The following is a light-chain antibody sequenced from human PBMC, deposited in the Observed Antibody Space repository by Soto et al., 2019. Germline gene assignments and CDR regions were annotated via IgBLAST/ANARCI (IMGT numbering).Light chain of an antibody. CDR1: YSNVETNY. Sequence: QSVLTHPPSASGTPGQRVTISCSGSYSNVETNYVYWYQQVPGTAPKLLIYTNDQRPSGVPDRFSASKSGTSASLAISGLRSEDEADYFCSATDDSLGGPVFGGGTKLTVL. V-gene: IGLV1-47*02. J-gene: IGLJ2*01. CDR3: SATDDSLGGPV. CDR2: TND.